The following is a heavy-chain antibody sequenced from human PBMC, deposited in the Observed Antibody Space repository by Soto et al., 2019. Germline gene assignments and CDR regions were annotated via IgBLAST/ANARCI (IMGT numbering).Heavy chain of an antibody. V-gene: IGHV4-31*03. CDR1: GGSISSGGYY. CDR3: AGCWSGYYKTFDY. CDR2: IYYSGST. J-gene: IGHJ4*02. Sequence: PSETLSLTCTVSGGSISSGGYYWSWIRQHPGKGLEWIGYIYYSGSTYYNPSLKSRVTISVDTSKNQFSLKLSSVTAADTAVYYCAGCWSGYYKTFDYWGQGTLVTVSS. D-gene: IGHD3-3*01.